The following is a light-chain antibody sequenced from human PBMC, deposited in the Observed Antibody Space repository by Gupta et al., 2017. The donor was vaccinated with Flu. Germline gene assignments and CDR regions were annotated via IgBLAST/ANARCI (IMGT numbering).Light chain of an antibody. CDR3: CSYANTNTLV. CDR1: TSDVGSYNF. J-gene: IGLJ3*02. Sequence: QSALTQRASVSGSPGQSITISCTGTTSDVGSYNFVSWYQQHPGKAPKSMIYEVTKRPSGVSNRFSGSKSGNTASLTISGLQAEDEADYYCCSYANTNTLVFGGGTKLTVL. CDR2: EVT. V-gene: IGLV2-23*02.